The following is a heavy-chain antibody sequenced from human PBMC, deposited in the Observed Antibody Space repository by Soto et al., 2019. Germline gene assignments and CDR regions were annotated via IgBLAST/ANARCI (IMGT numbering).Heavy chain of an antibody. Sequence: QLLVSGPGLVKPSETLSLTCTVSGGSISSSSDYWGWIRQPPGKGLEWIGSIYYSGSTYYNPSLKSRVSISVDKSKNQFSLKLSSVTAADTAVYYCARHRLLTPPVYWGQGTLVTVSS. CDR3: ARHRLLTPPVY. D-gene: IGHD1-26*01. V-gene: IGHV4-39*01. CDR1: GGSISSSSDY. CDR2: IYYSGST. J-gene: IGHJ4*02.